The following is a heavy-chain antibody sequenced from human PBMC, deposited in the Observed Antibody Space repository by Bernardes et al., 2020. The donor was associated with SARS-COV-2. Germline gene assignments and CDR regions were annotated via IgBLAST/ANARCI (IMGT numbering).Heavy chain of an antibody. J-gene: IGHJ6*02. CDR2: IKQDGSEK. CDR1: GFTFSSYW. CDR3: ASDPATNYDFWSGYYSLYYYGMDV. D-gene: IGHD3-3*01. Sequence: GGSLRLSCAASGFTFSSYWMSWVRQAPGKGLEWVANIKQDGSEKYYVDSVKGRFTISRDNAKNSLYLQMNSLRAEDTAVYYCASDPATNYDFWSGYYSLYYYGMDVWGQGTTVTVSS. V-gene: IGHV3-7*01.